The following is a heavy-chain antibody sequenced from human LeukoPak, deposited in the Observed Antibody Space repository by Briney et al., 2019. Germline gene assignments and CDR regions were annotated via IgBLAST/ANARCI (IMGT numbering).Heavy chain of an antibody. CDR3: AKEVLRLGELSALDY. D-gene: IGHD3-16*02. CDR2: INVITGYI. CDR1: GFSFENYN. J-gene: IGHJ4*02. Sequence: PGGSLRLSCAASGFSFENYNMNWVRQAPGKGLEWVAYINVITGYIYYADSLKGRFTISRDNSKNTLYLQMNSLRAEDTAVYYCAKEVLRLGELSALDYWGQGTLVTVSS. V-gene: IGHV3-21*01.